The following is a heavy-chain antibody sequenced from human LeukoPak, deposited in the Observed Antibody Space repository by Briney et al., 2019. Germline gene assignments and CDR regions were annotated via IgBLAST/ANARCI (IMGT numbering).Heavy chain of an antibody. V-gene: IGHV4-34*01. CDR2: INHSGST. J-gene: IGHJ6*03. CDR1: GGSFSGYY. CDR3: ARGTIAADDYYYMDV. D-gene: IGHD6-13*01. Sequence: SETLSLTCAVYGGSFSGYYWSWIRQPPGKGLEWIGEINHSGSTNYNPSLKSRVTISVDTSKNQFSLKLSSVTAADTAVYYCARGTIAADDYYYMDVWGKGTTVTISS.